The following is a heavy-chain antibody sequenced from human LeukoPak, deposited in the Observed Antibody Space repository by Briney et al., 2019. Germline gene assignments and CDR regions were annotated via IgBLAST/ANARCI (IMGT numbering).Heavy chain of an antibody. D-gene: IGHD3-9*01. CDR2: ISYDGSNK. CDR1: GFTFSSYG. J-gene: IGHJ6*04. Sequence: PGRSLRLSCAASGFTFSSYGMHWVRPAPGKGLEWVAVISYDGSNKYYADSVKGRFTISRDNSKNTLYLQMNSLRAEDTAVYYCAKGGRRYFDWLPDYYGMDVWGKGTTVTVSS. V-gene: IGHV3-30*18. CDR3: AKGGRRYFDWLPDYYGMDV.